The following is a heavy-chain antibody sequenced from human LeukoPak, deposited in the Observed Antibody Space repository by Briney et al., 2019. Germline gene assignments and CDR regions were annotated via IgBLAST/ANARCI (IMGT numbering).Heavy chain of an antibody. CDR2: IYHSGST. D-gene: IGHD2-2*01. CDR3: ARGDCSSTSCLYYYYYYMDV. CDR1: GYSISSGYY. J-gene: IGHJ6*03. V-gene: IGHV4-38-2*01. Sequence: SETLSLTCAVSGYSISSGYYWGWIRQPPGKGLEWIGSIYHSGSTYYNPSLKSRVTISVDTSKNQFSLKLSSVTAADTAVYYCARGDCSSTSCLYYYYYYMDVWGKGTTVTVSS.